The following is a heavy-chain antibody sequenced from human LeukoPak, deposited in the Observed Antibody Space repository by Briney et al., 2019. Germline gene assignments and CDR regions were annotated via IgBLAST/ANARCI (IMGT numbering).Heavy chain of an antibody. J-gene: IGHJ4*02. CDR2: IRYDGSNK. CDR3: AKDGGGGGLRYFDCPDY. Sequence: GGSLRLSCAASGFTFSSHGMHWVRQAPGKGLEWVAFIRYDGSNKYYADSVKGRFTISRDNSKNTLYLQMNSRRAEDTAVYYCAKDGGGGGLRYFDCPDYWGQGTLVTVSS. CDR1: GFTFSSHG. D-gene: IGHD3-9*01. V-gene: IGHV3-30*02.